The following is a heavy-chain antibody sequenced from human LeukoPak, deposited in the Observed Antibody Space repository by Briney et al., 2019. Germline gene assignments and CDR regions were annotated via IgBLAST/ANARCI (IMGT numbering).Heavy chain of an antibody. D-gene: IGHD1/OR15-1a*01. V-gene: IGHV1-2*02. CDR2: INPNSGGT. CDR3: ARSITGTTNDY. J-gene: IGHJ4*02. CDR1: GYTFTGYY. Sequence: ASVKVSCKASGYTFTGYYMRWVRQAPGQGLEWMGWINPNSGGTNYAQKFQGRVTMTRDTSISTAYMELSRLRSADTAVYYCARSITGTTNDYWGQGTLVTVSS.